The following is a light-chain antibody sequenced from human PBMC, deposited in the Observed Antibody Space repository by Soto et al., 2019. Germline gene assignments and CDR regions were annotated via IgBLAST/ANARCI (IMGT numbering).Light chain of an antibody. V-gene: IGKV2-28*01. CDR1: QSLLHSNGYTY. J-gene: IGKJ1*01. Sequence: DIVMTQSPLSLPVTPGEPASISCRSSQSLLHSNGYTYLDWYLQKPGQSPQLLSYLGSNRASGVPDRFSGSGSGTDFTLKINRVEAEDVGVYYCMQALQTPRTFGQGTKVEIK. CDR2: LGS. CDR3: MQALQTPRT.